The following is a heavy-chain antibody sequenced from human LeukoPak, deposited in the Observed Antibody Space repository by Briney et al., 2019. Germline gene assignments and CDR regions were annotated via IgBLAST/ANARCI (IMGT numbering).Heavy chain of an antibody. D-gene: IGHD1-26*01. J-gene: IGHJ4*02. CDR1: GYTFASYG. Sequence: ASVKVSCKASGYTFASYGISWVRQAPGQGLEWMGWITTYNGNTNYAQNFQGRVTMATDTSTSTAYMELRSLRSDDTAVYYCARGGAQPADYWGQGTLVTVSS. CDR2: ITTYNGNT. CDR3: ARGGAQPADY. V-gene: IGHV1-18*01.